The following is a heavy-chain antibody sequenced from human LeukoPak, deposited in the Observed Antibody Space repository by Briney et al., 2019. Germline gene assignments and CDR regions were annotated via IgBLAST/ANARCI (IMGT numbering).Heavy chain of an antibody. J-gene: IGHJ4*02. Sequence: PSETLSLTCTVSGDSISSYYWSWIRQPPGKGLEWIGYIHTGGGTSYIPSLKGRVTISIDTSKNQFSLKLGSVTAADSAVYYCARLTRLSTSPDRYYLDYWGQGTLVTVSS. D-gene: IGHD6-6*01. V-gene: IGHV4-4*09. CDR3: ARLTRLSTSPDRYYLDY. CDR1: GDSISSYY. CDR2: IHTGGGT.